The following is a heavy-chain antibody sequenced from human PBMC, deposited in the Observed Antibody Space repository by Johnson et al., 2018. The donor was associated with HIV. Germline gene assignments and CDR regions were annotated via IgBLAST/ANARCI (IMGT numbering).Heavy chain of an antibody. V-gene: IGHV3-66*01. Sequence: VQLVESGGGVVQPGKSLRLSCAASGFTVSSNYMSWVRQAPGKGLEWVSVIYSGGSTYYADSVKGRFTISRDNSKNTLYLQMNSLRAEDTAVYYCAKGRGYDYDALDFWGQGTMVTVSS. CDR2: IYSGGST. CDR3: AKGRGYDYDALDF. D-gene: IGHD5-12*01. CDR1: GFTVSSNY. J-gene: IGHJ3*01.